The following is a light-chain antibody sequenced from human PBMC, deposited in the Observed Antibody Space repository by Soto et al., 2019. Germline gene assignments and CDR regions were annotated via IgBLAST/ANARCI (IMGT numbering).Light chain of an antibody. Sequence: DTPMTQSPSTLSASVGDRVTITCRASQTIGSLLAWYQQKAGRAPKLLIYKASTLESGVPSRFSGRPSGTEFTLTIRSLQPDDFATYYCQHYNSYPPMYPFGQGTKLEI. CDR2: KAS. CDR3: QHYNSYPPMYP. J-gene: IGKJ2*01. CDR1: QTIGSL. V-gene: IGKV1-5*03.